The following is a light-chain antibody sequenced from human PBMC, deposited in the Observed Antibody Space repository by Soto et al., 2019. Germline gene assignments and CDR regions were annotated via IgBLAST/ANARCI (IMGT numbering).Light chain of an antibody. CDR2: GAS. CDR3: QQYNNWYT. J-gene: IGKJ2*01. Sequence: EIVMTQSPATLSVSPGERATLSCRASQSVGSNLAWYQQKPGQAPRLLIYGASSRATGIPATFSGSGSGTEFTLTISSLQSEDLAVYYCQQYNNWYTFGQGTKLEIK. CDR1: QSVGSN. V-gene: IGKV3-15*01.